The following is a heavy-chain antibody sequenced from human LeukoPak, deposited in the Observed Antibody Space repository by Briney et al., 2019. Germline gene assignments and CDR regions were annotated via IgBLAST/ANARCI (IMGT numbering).Heavy chain of an antibody. CDR2: INQDGGK. CDR1: GFTFSSYW. J-gene: IGHJ4*02. D-gene: IGHD6-13*01. CDR3: ARERSSSWDH. Sequence: PGGFLRLSCAVSGFTFSSYWMSWVRQAPGKGLEWVANINQDGGKNYVDSVRGRFTISRDNAKNSLYLQMNSLRADDTAVYFCARERSSSWDHWGQGTLVSVSS. V-gene: IGHV3-7*01.